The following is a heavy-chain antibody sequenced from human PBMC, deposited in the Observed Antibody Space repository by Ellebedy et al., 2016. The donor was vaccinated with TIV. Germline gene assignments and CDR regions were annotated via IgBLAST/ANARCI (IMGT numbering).Heavy chain of an antibody. CDR3: ATQLYGDSILFHY. J-gene: IGHJ4*02. D-gene: IGHD4-17*01. V-gene: IGHV3-7*05. CDR1: GFSFSREW. Sequence: GGSLRLXXAASGFSFSREWMSWVRQAPGKGLEWVANIMEDGSERYYADSVKGRFTISRDNSKNTLYLQMNSLRADDTAVYYCATQLYGDSILFHYWGQGTLVTVSS. CDR2: IMEDGSER.